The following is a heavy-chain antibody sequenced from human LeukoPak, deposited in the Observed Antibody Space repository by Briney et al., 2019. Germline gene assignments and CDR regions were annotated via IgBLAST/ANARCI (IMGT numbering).Heavy chain of an antibody. V-gene: IGHV3-7*01. D-gene: IGHD2-15*01. CDR3: ASGNYFDN. Sequence: PGGSLRLSCAASGFTLRSYTMNWVRQAPGKGLEWVANINQDGTEKYCVDSVKGRFTISRDNAKNSLYLHMSSLRAEDTAVYFCASGNYFDNWGQGTLVAVSS. CDR2: INQDGTEK. J-gene: IGHJ4*02. CDR1: GFTLRSYT.